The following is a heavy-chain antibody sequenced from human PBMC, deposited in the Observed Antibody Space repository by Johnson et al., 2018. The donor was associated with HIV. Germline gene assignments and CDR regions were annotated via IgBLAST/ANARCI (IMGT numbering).Heavy chain of an antibody. J-gene: IGHJ3*02. Sequence: QVQLVESGGGLVQPGGSLRLSCAASGFTFSSYAMSWVRQAPGKGLEWVAVISYDGSNKYYADSVKGRFTISRDNSKNTLYLQMNSLRAEDTAVYYCVNDYGGKGGNAFDIWGQGTMVTVSS. D-gene: IGHD4-23*01. CDR1: GFTFSSYA. V-gene: IGHV3-30-3*02. CDR2: ISYDGSNK. CDR3: VNDYGGKGGNAFDI.